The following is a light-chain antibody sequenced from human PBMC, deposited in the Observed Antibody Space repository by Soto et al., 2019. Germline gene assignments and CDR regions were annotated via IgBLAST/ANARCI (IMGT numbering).Light chain of an antibody. Sequence: DIQMTQSPSTLSASAGDSVTITCWARQNIGKWLAWYQQKPGRAPELLIYDASNLRSGVPSRFSATGSGTEFTLTISSLQPEDFATYYCQQYNSYFGGGTKVDIK. CDR3: QQYNSY. CDR1: QNIGKW. J-gene: IGKJ4*01. CDR2: DAS. V-gene: IGKV1-5*01.